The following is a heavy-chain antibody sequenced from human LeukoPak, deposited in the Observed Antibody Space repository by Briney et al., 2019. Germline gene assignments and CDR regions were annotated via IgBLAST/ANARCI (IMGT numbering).Heavy chain of an antibody. CDR1: GGSISTYY. CDR3: ARESYYDFWSGYLSGPFDY. J-gene: IGHJ4*02. Sequence: SETLSLTCTVSGGSISTYYWNRSRQPPGPGLGWIGYIYYSGTTNYNPPTKSRVSMSVDTSKNQFSLQLSSVTAADTAVYYCARESYYDFWSGYLSGPFDYWGQGNLVTVSS. D-gene: IGHD3-3*01. V-gene: IGHV4-59*12. CDR2: IYYSGTT.